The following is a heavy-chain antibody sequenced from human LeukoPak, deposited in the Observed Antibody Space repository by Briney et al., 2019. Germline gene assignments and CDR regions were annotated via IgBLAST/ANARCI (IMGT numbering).Heavy chain of an antibody. D-gene: IGHD3-10*01. Sequence: GGSLRLFCIVWGFTFSDYWMSWVRQAPGKGLEWVANIKQDGSEKYYVDSVKGRFTISRDNSKNSLYPQMNSLRAEDTAVYYCARELLRGAFYAYWGQGTLVTVSS. V-gene: IGHV3-7*04. J-gene: IGHJ4*02. CDR1: GFTFSDYW. CDR3: ARELLRGAFYAY. CDR2: IKQDGSEK.